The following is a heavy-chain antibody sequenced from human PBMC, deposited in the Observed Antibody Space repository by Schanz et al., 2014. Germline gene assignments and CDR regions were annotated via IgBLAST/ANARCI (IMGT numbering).Heavy chain of an antibody. V-gene: IGHV3-23*01. CDR3: ARDSRPNYDVLTAYYSIDY. CDR2: LSGSGGST. Sequence: EVQLLESGGGLVQPGGSLRLSCAASGFTFSSYAMSWVRQAPGKGLEWVSALSGSGGSTYYADSVKGRFTISRDNAKNTLYLQMNSLRAEDTAVYYCARDSRPNYDVLTAYYSIDYWGQGTLVTVSS. CDR1: GFTFSSYA. J-gene: IGHJ4*02. D-gene: IGHD3-9*01.